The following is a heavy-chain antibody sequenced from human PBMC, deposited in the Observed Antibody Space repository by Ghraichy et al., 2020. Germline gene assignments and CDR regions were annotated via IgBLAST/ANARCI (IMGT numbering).Heavy chain of an antibody. J-gene: IGHJ3*02. CDR3: ARHRQGSGWYPDAFDI. D-gene: IGHD6-19*01. V-gene: IGHV4-4*09. CDR1: GGSISSYY. CDR2: IYTSGST. Sequence: SETLSLTCTVSGGSISSYYWSWIRQPPGKGLEWIGYIYTSGSTNYNPSLKSRVTISVDTSKNQFSLKLSSVTAADTAVYYCARHRQGSGWYPDAFDIWGQGTMVTVSS.